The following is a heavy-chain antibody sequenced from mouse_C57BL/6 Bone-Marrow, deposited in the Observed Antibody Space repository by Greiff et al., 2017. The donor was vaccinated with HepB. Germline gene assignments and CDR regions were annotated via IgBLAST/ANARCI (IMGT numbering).Heavy chain of an antibody. J-gene: IGHJ1*03. Sequence: VKLMESGAELARPGASVKLSCKASGYTFTSYGISWVKQRTGQGLEWIGEIYPRSGNTYYNEKFKGKATLTADKSSSTAYMELRSLTSEDSAIYFCARFGPYWYFDVWGTGTTVTVSS. V-gene: IGHV1-81*01. CDR1: GYTFTSYG. CDR3: ARFGPYWYFDV. CDR2: IYPRSGNT.